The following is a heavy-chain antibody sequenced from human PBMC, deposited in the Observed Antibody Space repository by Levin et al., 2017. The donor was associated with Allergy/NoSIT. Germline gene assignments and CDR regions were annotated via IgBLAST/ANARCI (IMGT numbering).Heavy chain of an antibody. V-gene: IGHV1-2*02. CDR3: TRRPTYSDSSSYFDDY. J-gene: IGHJ4*02. CDR2: ISPNSGGS. CDR1: GYTFTGYY. D-gene: IGHD3-22*01. Sequence: ASVKVSCKASGYTFTGYYIHWVRQAPGQGLEWMGWISPNSGGSNYAQNFQGRVTMTRDTSISTAYMELRGLTSDDTAMYYCTRRPTYSDSSSYFDDYWGQGTLVTVSS.